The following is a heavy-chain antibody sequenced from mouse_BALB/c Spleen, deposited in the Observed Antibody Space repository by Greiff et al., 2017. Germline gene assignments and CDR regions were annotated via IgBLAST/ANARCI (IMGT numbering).Heavy chain of an antibody. CDR1: GFTFSSFG. D-gene: IGHD2-14*01. CDR3: ARFYRYDWYAMDY. V-gene: IGHV5-17*02. Sequence: EVNLVESGGGLVQPGGSRKLSCAASGFTFSSFGMHWVRQAPEKGLEWVAYISSGSSTIYYADTVKGRFTISRDNPKNTLFLQMTSLRSEDTAMYYCARFYRYDWYAMDYWGQGTSVTVSS. J-gene: IGHJ4*01. CDR2: ISSGSSTI.